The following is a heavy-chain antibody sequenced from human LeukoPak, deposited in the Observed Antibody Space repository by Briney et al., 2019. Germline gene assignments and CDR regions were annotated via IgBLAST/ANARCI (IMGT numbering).Heavy chain of an antibody. CDR1: GYTFTGYY. Sequence: ASVKVSCKASGYTFTGYYMHWVRQAPGQGLEWMGWINPNSGGTNYAQKFQGWVTMTRDTSISTAYMELSRLRSDDTAVYYCAREKRRITMVRGVTPSPYYFDYWGQGTLVTVSS. CDR2: INPNSGGT. J-gene: IGHJ4*02. V-gene: IGHV1-2*04. CDR3: AREKRRITMVRGVTPSPYYFDY. D-gene: IGHD3-10*01.